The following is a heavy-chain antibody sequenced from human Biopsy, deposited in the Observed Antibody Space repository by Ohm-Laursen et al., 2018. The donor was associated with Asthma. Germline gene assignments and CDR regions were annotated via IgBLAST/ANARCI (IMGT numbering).Heavy chain of an antibody. Sequence: SLRLSCAASGFMFRSFGMHWVRQAPGKGLEWVAVISYDGNHKFYEDSVKGRFTISRDNSKNTLYLQMNSLRTEDTAVYYCAKRRGYSGHFDSWGQGTLVTVSS. CDR1: GFMFRSFG. CDR3: AKRRGYSGHFDS. J-gene: IGHJ4*02. D-gene: IGHD5-12*01. CDR2: ISYDGNHK. V-gene: IGHV3-30*18.